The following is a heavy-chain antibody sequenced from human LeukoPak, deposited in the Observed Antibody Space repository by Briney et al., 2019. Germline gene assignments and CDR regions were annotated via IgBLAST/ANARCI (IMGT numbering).Heavy chain of an antibody. V-gene: IGHV3-53*01. CDR2: VYSGGTT. J-gene: IGHJ6*02. CDR1: GFTVSRNF. CDR3: ARYPDFYYAMDV. D-gene: IGHD3-16*02. Sequence: GGSLRLSCAASGFTVSRNFMTWVRQAPGKGLEWVSVVYSGGTTYYADSVKGRFIISRGISKNTLYLQMNSLRGEDTAIYYCARYPDFYYAMDVWGQGTTVTVSS.